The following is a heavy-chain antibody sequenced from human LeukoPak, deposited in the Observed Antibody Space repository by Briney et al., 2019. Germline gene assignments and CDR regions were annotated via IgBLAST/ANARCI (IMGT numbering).Heavy chain of an antibody. D-gene: IGHD2-2*01. Sequence: PGGSLRLSCAASGFIFSSYAMSWVRQAPGKGLEWVSAITGSGATTYYADSVKGRFTISRDNAKNTLYLQMSSLRAEDTAVYYCAKGRMIPAALDYWGQGTLVTVSS. J-gene: IGHJ4*02. V-gene: IGHV3-23*01. CDR1: GFIFSSYA. CDR3: AKGRMIPAALDY. CDR2: ITGSGATT.